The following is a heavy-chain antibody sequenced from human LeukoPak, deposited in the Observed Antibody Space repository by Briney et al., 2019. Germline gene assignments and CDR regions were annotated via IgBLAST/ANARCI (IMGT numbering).Heavy chain of an antibody. J-gene: IGHJ4*02. CDR2: IKQDGSAK. V-gene: IGHV3-7*01. CDR3: AGGQGFLIDY. Sequence: GGSLRLSCAASAFTFSNYWMNWVRQAPGRGLEWVANIKQDGSAKYYVDSVKGRLTISRDNAKSLLYLQMSSLRAEDAAVYYCAGGQGFLIDYWGQGTLVTVSS. D-gene: IGHD3-3*01. CDR1: AFTFSNYW.